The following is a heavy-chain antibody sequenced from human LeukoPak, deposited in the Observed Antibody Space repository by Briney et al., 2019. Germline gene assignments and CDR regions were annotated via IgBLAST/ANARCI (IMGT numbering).Heavy chain of an antibody. J-gene: IGHJ6*04. CDR2: IKQDGSEK. CDR1: GFTFSSYW. Sequence: PGGPLRLSCAASGFTFSSYWMSWVRQAPGKGLEWVANIKQDGSEKYYVDSVKGRFTISRDNAKNSLYLQMNSLRAEDTAVYYCARDRPYYYYYYGMDVWGKGTTVTVSS. CDR3: ARDRPYYYYYYGMDV. V-gene: IGHV3-7*03.